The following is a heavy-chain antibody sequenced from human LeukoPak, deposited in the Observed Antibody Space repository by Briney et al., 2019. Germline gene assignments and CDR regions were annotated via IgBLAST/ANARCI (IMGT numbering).Heavy chain of an antibody. D-gene: IGHD3-10*02. V-gene: IGHV4-34*01. J-gene: IGHJ4*02. CDR2: INHSGST. Sequence: SETLSLTCAVYGGSFSGYYWSWIRQPPGKGLEWIGEINHSGSTNYNPSLKSRVTISVDTSKNQFSLKLSSVTAADTAVYYCARGMFGELFDDYWGQGTLVTVSS. CDR1: GGSFSGYY. CDR3: ARGMFGELFDDY.